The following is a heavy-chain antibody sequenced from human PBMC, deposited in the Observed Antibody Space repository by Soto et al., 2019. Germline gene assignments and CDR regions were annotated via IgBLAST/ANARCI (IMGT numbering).Heavy chain of an antibody. CDR3: ATSTLYSYGYD. V-gene: IGHV5-51*01. J-gene: IGHJ4*02. D-gene: IGHD5-18*01. Sequence: PGDSLKISCMGSGYKVSTWHNFTSYWIAWVRQMPGKGLEWMGIIYPGDSDTRYSPSFQGQVTISADKSISTAYLQWSSLKASDTAMYYCATSTLYSYGYDWCQRTLVTVSS. CDR1: GYKVSTWHNFTSYW. CDR2: IYPGDSDT.